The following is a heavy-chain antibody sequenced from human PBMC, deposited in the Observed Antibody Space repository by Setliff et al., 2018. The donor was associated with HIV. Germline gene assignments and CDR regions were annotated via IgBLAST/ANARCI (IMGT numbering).Heavy chain of an antibody. Sequence: SETLSLTCTISGGSFGVYRWSWIRQSAGRGLEWIGRIDSSGTTDYKPSLKGRVAISVDTCRNQFSLRVTSVTAADTAVYFCARDRHSSGLGSYGPWGPGILVTVS. V-gene: IGHV4-4*07. CDR2: IDSSGTT. J-gene: IGHJ5*02. CDR3: ARDRHSSGLGSYGP. CDR1: GGSFGVYR. D-gene: IGHD3-10*01.